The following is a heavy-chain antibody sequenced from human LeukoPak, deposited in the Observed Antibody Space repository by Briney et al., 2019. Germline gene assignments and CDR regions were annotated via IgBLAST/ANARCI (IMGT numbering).Heavy chain of an antibody. CDR2: IYSGGST. CDR3: AKYYYDSSGYYPYYYYYMDV. Sequence: GGSLRLSCAASGFSVSSNYMSWVRQAPGKGLEWVSVIYSGGSTYYADSVKGRFTISRDNSKNKLYLQMNSLRAEDTAVYYCAKYYYDSSGYYPYYYYYMDVWGKGTTVTVSS. V-gene: IGHV3-66*02. J-gene: IGHJ6*03. CDR1: GFSVSSNY. D-gene: IGHD3-22*01.